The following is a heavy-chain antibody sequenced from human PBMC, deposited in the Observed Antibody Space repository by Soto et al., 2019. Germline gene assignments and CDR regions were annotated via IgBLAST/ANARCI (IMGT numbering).Heavy chain of an antibody. Sequence: HPGGSLRLSCAASGFTFSSYAMHWVRQAPGKGLEWVAVISYDGSNKYYADSVKGRFTISRDNSKNTLYLQMNSLRAEDTAVYYCARDFDPIASFDYWGQGTLVTVSS. J-gene: IGHJ4*02. V-gene: IGHV3-30-3*01. CDR2: ISYDGSNK. D-gene: IGHD3-9*01. CDR3: ARDFDPIASFDY. CDR1: GFTFSSYA.